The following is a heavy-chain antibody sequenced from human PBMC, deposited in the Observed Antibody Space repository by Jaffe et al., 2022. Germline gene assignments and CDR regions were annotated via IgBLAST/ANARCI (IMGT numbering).Heavy chain of an antibody. CDR1: GGSISSSNW. J-gene: IGHJ2*01. CDR3: ARARFFEYSSGWHRRYFDL. CDR2: IYHSGST. D-gene: IGHD6-19*01. Sequence: QVQLQESGPGLVKPSGTLSLTCAVSGGSISSSNWWSWVRQPPGKGLEWIGEIYHSGSTNYNPSLKSRVTISVDKSKNQFSLKLSSVTAADTAVYYCARARFFEYSSGWHRRYFDLWGRGTLVTVSS. V-gene: IGHV4-4*02.